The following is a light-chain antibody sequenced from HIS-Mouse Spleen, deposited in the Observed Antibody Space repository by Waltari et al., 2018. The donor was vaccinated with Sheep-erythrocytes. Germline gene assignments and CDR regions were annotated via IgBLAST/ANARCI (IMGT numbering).Light chain of an antibody. CDR3: SSYTSSSTLV. CDR1: SSYVRGYNY. Sequence: QSALTQPASVSGSPGQSITLPCTGTSSYVRGYNYVSWYQQHPGKAPKLMIYDVSNRPSGVSNRFSGSKSGNTASLTISGLQAEDEADYYCSSYTSSSTLVFGTGTKVTVL. V-gene: IGLV2-14*03. CDR2: DVS. J-gene: IGLJ1*01.